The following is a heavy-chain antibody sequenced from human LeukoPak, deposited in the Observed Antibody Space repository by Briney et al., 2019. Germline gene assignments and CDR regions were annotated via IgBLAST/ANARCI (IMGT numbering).Heavy chain of an antibody. CDR3: ARAESQQLGYDAFDI. J-gene: IGHJ3*02. V-gene: IGHV5-51*01. D-gene: IGHD6-13*01. CDR1: GYSFTSYW. Sequence: GESLKISCKGSGYSFTSYWIGWVRQMPGKGLEWMGIIYPGDSDTRYRPSFQGQFTISADKSISTAYLQWNSLKASDTAMYYCARAESQQLGYDAFDIWGQGTMVIVSS. CDR2: IYPGDSDT.